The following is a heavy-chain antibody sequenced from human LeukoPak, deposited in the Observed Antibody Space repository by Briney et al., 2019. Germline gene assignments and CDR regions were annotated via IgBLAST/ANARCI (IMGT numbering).Heavy chain of an antibody. CDR3: ARAHYDSSGYCDFDY. Sequence: GASVKVSCKASGYTFTSYGISWVRQAPGQGLEWMGWISAYNGNTNYAQKLQGRVTMTTDTSTSTAYMELRSLRSDDTAVYYCARAHYDSSGYCDFDYWGQGTLVTVSS. D-gene: IGHD3-22*01. V-gene: IGHV1-18*01. CDR2: ISAYNGNT. CDR1: GYTFTSYG. J-gene: IGHJ4*02.